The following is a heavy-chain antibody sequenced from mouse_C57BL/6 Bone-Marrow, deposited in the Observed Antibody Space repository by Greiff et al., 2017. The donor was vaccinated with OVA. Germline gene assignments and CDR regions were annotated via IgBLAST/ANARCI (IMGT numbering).Heavy chain of an antibody. J-gene: IGHJ1*03. V-gene: IGHV5-4*03. D-gene: IGHD2-3*01. CDR2: ISDGGSYT. CDR1: GFTFSSYA. CDR3: ARGWLPWYVDV. Sequence: EVMLVESGGGLVKPGGSLKLSCAASGFTFSSYAMSWVRQTPEKRLEWVATISDGGSYTYYPDNVKGRFTISRDNAKNNLYLQMSHLKSEDTAMYYCARGWLPWYVDVWGTGTTVTVSS.